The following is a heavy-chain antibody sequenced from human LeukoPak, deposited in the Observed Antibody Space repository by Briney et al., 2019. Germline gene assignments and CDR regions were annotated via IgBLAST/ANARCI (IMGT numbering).Heavy chain of an antibody. CDR1: GGTFSSYA. D-gene: IGHD3-22*01. Sequence: ASVKVSCKASGGTFSSYAISWVRQAPGQGLEWMGRIIPIFGIANYAQKFQGRVTITADKSTSTAYMELSSLRSEDTAVYYCATPHYHDSSALIPYYGMDVWGQGTTVTVSS. CDR3: ATPHYHDSSALIPYYGMDV. V-gene: IGHV1-69*04. J-gene: IGHJ6*02. CDR2: IIPIFGIA.